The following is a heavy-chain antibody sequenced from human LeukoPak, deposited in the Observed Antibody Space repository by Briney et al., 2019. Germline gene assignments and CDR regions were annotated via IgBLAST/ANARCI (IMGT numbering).Heavy chain of an antibody. V-gene: IGHV3-7*01. CDR3: ARDFGTTGYDLYDY. D-gene: IGHD3-9*01. CDR1: GFTFRTYT. Sequence: GGSLRLSCAASGFTFRTYTMNWVRQAPGKGLEWVANINQGGNEKYYVDSVRGRFTISRDNAKNSLYLQMNSLRDEDTSVYYCARDFGTTGYDLYDYWGQGTLVTVSS. CDR2: INQGGNEK. J-gene: IGHJ4*02.